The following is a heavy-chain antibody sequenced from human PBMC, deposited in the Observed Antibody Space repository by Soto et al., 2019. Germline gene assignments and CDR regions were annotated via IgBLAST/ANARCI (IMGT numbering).Heavy chain of an antibody. CDR2: MNPNSGNT. V-gene: IGHV1-8*01. Sequence: GASVKVSCKASGYTFTSYDINCVRQATGQGLEWMGWMNPNSGNTGYAQKFQGRVTMTRNTSISTAYMELSSLRSEDTAVYHCARQYSSSWLRYYYYGMDVWGQGTTVTVSS. CDR3: ARQYSSSWLRYYYYGMDV. CDR1: GYTFTSYD. J-gene: IGHJ6*02. D-gene: IGHD6-13*01.